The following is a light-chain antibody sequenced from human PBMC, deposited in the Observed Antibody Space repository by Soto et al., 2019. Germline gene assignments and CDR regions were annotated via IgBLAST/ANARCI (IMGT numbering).Light chain of an antibody. V-gene: IGLV2-23*01. CDR3: CSYAGRLVV. CDR1: SSDVGSYNL. J-gene: IGLJ2*01. CDR2: EGS. Sequence: QSVLTQPASVSGSPGQSITISCTGTSSDVGSYNLVSWYQQHPGKAPKLMIYEGSKRPSGVSNRFSGSKSGNTASLTISGLQAEDEADYYCCSYAGRLVVFGGGTKVTVL.